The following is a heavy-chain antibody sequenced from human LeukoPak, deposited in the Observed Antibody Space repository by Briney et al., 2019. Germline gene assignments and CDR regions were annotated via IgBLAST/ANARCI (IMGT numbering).Heavy chain of an antibody. CDR3: ARGRFLEWLLYNWFDP. CDR1: GGSFSGYY. J-gene: IGHJ5*02. Sequence: PSETLSLTCAVYGGSFSGYYWSWISQPPGRGLEWVGEINHSGSTNYNPSLKSRVTISVDTSKNQFSLKLSSVTAADTAVYYCARGRFLEWLLYNWFDPWGQGTLVTVSS. D-gene: IGHD3-3*01. V-gene: IGHV4-34*01. CDR2: INHSGST.